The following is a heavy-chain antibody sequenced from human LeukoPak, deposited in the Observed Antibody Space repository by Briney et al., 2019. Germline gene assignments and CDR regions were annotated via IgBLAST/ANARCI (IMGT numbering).Heavy chain of an antibody. CDR1: GFTFSSYS. CDR3: ATLRGWFRRRYPVDY. V-gene: IGHV3-48*02. CDR2: ISSSSSTI. J-gene: IGHJ4*02. Sequence: GGSLRLSCSASGFTFSSYSMNWVRQAPGKGLEWVSYISSSSSTIYYADSVKGRFTISRDNAKNSLYLQMNSLRDEDTAVYYGATLRGWFRRRYPVDYWGQGTLVTVSS. D-gene: IGHD5-12*01.